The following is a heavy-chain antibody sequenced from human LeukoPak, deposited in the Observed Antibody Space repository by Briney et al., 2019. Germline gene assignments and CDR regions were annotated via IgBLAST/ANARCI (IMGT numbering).Heavy chain of an antibody. V-gene: IGHV4-59*08. CDR3: ARLDQQQLVHGWFDP. D-gene: IGHD6-13*01. CDR1: GVSISPYY. CDR2: IYYSGNT. J-gene: IGHJ5*02. Sequence: PSETLSLTCAVSGVSISPYYWSWIRQPPGKGLEWIGYIYYSGNTNYNPSLKSRLTISVDMSKNQFSLKLSSVTAADTAVYYCARLDQQQLVHGWFDPWGQGTLVTVSS.